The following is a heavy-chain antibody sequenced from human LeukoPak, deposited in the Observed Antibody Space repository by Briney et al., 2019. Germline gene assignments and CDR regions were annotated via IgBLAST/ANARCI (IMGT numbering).Heavy chain of an antibody. CDR3: ARGRNGWSSN. D-gene: IGHD6-19*01. V-gene: IGHV4-34*01. CDR2: INHSGST. CDR1: GGSFSGYY. Sequence: SETLSLTCAVYGGSFSGYYWSWIRQPPGKGLEWIGEINHSGSTNYNPSLKSRVTISVDTSKNQFSLKLSSVTAADTAVYYCARGRNGWSSNWGQGTLVTVSS. J-gene: IGHJ4*02.